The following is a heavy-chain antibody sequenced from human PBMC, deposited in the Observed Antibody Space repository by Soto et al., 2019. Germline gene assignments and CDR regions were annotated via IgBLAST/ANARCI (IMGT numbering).Heavy chain of an antibody. J-gene: IGHJ5*02. V-gene: IGHV1-69*01. CDR2: IIPIFGTA. CDR1: GGTFSSYA. CDR3: ATAGRFTIFGVVTGWFDP. D-gene: IGHD3-3*01. Sequence: QVQLVQSGAEVKKPGSSVKVSCKASGGTFSSYAISWVRQAPGQGLEWMGGIIPIFGTANYAQKFQGRVTITADESTSTAYMELSSPRSEDTAVYYCATAGRFTIFGVVTGWFDPWGQGTLVTVSS.